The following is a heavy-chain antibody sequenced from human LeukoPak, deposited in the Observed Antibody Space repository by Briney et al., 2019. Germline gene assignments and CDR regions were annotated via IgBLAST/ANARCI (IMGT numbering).Heavy chain of an antibody. Sequence: SETLSLTCTVSGDSITFTGYYWGWIRQPPGRGLEWIGNIYNSVTHYNPSLKSRVTISVDTSKTQFYLKLTSVTAADTAVYYCARGAGYWGQGTLVTVSS. CDR3: ARGAGY. CDR2: IYNSVT. J-gene: IGHJ4*02. CDR1: GDSITFTGYY. V-gene: IGHV4-39*07.